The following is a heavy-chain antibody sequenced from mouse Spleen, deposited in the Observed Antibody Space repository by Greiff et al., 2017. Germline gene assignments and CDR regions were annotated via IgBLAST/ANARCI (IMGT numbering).Heavy chain of an antibody. Sequence: EVKLEESGGGLVQPGRSLKLSCATSGFTFSDYYMYWVRQTPEKRLEWVAYISNGGGSTYYPDTVKGRFTISRDNAKNTLYLQMSRLKSEDTAMYYCASPLHDGYYLFAYWGQGTLVTVSA. V-gene: IGHV5-12*02. CDR1: GFTFSDYY. J-gene: IGHJ3*01. CDR2: ISNGGGST. D-gene: IGHD2-3*01. CDR3: ASPLHDGYYLFAY.